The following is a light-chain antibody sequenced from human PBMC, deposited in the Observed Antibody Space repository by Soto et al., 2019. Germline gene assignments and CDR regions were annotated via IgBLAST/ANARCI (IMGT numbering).Light chain of an antibody. Sequence: QSVLTQPASVSGSPGQSITISCTGTSSDVGGYNYVSWYQQHPGKAPKLMIYDVTNRPSGVSNRFSGSKSGNTASLTIFGLQAEDDADYYCSSYTSRSTYVFGTGTKLTVL. V-gene: IGLV2-14*01. CDR3: SSYTSRSTYV. J-gene: IGLJ1*01. CDR2: DVT. CDR1: SSDVGGYNY.